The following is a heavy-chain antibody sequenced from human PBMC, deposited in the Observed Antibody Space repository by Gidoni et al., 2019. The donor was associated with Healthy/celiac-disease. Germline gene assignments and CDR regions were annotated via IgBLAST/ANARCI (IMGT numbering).Heavy chain of an antibody. J-gene: IGHJ4*02. CDR1: GFTFSRYG. CDR2: ISYDGSNK. Sequence: QVQLVESGGGVVQPGRSLRLSCAASGFTFSRYGMHWVRQAPGKGLEWVAVISYDGSNKYYADSVKGRFTISRDNSKNTLYLQMNSLRAEDTAVYYCAKGRYSSSWWEPGVDYWGQGTLVTVSS. D-gene: IGHD6-13*01. V-gene: IGHV3-30*18. CDR3: AKGRYSSSWWEPGVDY.